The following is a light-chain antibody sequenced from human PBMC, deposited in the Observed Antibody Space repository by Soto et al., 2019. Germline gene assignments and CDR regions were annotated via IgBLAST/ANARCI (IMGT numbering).Light chain of an antibody. CDR2: EVS. Sequence: QSALTQPTSVSGSPGQSITISCTGTSNDVGGYDFVSWYQQYPGRAPRLLISEVSRRPSGVSTRFSGSKSGNTASLTISGLQADDEAVYYCASYTSVTTLLFGGGTKLTVL. V-gene: IGLV2-14*01. CDR1: SNDVGGYDF. CDR3: ASYTSVTTLL. J-gene: IGLJ3*02.